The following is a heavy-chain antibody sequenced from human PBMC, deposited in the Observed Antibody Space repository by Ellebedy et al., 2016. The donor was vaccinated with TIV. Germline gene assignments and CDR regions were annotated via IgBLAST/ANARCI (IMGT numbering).Heavy chain of an antibody. V-gene: IGHV3-33*08. CDR2: LWFDGDNR. D-gene: IGHD2-21*02. CDR1: GFTFSNAW. Sequence: GGSLRLSCAASGFTFSNAWMNWVRQAPGKGLEWVAGLWFDGDNRYYADSVKGRFTISRDNSKNTLYLQLNSLRAEDTAVYYCAREFDDYFFDYWGQGTLVTVSS. J-gene: IGHJ4*02. CDR3: AREFDDYFFDY.